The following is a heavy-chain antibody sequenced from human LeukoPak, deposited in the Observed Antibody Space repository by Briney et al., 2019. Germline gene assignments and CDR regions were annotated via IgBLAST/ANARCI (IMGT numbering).Heavy chain of an antibody. CDR3: ARVFQFYSNGFDI. CDR2: IKQDGSEK. D-gene: IGHD2-15*01. V-gene: IGHV3-7*03. J-gene: IGHJ3*02. CDR1: GFTLSIYW. Sequence: GGSLRLSCAASGFTLSIYWMTWVRQAPGKGLEWVANIKQDGSEKYYVDSVKGRFTISRDNAKSSLYLQMNSLRAEDTAAYYCARVFQFYSNGFDIWGPGTMVTVSS.